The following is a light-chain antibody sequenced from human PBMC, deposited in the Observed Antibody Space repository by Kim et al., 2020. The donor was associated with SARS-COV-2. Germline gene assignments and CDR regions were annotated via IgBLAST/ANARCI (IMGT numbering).Light chain of an antibody. CDR2: DTS. CDR3: QQRRIWPLT. V-gene: IGKV3-11*01. J-gene: IGKJ4*01. CDR1: QNINSY. Sequence: PGERATLSCRASQNINSYLGWYQQKPGQAPRLLIYDTSNRATGIPARFSGSGSGTDFTLTISSLEPEDFAVYYCQQRRIWPLTFGGGTKVDI.